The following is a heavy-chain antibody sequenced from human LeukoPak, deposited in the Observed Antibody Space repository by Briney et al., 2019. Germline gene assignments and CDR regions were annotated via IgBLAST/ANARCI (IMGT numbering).Heavy chain of an antibody. J-gene: IGHJ6*02. CDR2: IIPILGIA. V-gene: IGHV1-69*04. D-gene: IGHD3-9*01. Sequence: SVKVSCKASGGTFSSYAISWVRQAPGQGLEWMGRIIPILGIANYAQKFQGRVTITADKSTSTAYMELSSLRSEDTAVYYCARDRVDILTGYYNAGDYYYYYGMDVWGQGTTVTVSS. CDR1: GGTFSSYA. CDR3: ARDRVDILTGYYNAGDYYYYYGMDV.